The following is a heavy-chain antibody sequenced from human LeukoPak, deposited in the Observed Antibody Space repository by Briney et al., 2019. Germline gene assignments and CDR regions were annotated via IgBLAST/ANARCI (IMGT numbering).Heavy chain of an antibody. V-gene: IGHV4-34*01. CDR2: INHSGST. D-gene: IGHD3-16*01. Sequence: PSETLSLTCTVYGGSFSGYYWSWIRQPPGKGLEWIGEINHSGSTNYNPSLKSRVTISVDTSKNQFSLKLSSVTAADTAVYYCAGAAREGGGFYQFYYMDVWGKGTTVTVSS. J-gene: IGHJ6*03. CDR1: GGSFSGYY. CDR3: AGAAREGGGFYQFYYMDV.